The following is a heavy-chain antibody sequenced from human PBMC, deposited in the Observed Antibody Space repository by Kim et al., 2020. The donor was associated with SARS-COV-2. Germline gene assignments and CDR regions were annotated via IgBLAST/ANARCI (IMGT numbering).Heavy chain of an antibody. V-gene: IGHV4-39*01. CDR3: ARPKDSSGWYFDY. D-gene: IGHD6-19*01. CDR1: GGSISSSNYY. Sequence: SETLSLTCTVSGGSISSSNYYWGWIRQPPGKGLEWIGSIYYSGSTYYNPSLKSRVTISVDTSKNQFSLKLSSVTAADTAAYYCARPKDSSGWYFDYWGQGTLVTVSS. J-gene: IGHJ4*02. CDR2: IYYSGST.